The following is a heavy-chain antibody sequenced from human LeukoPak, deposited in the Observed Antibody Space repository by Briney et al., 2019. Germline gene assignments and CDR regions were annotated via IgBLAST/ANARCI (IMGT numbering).Heavy chain of an antibody. J-gene: IGHJ4*02. D-gene: IGHD3-22*01. CDR1: GGSISSYY. CDR2: IYYSGST. V-gene: IGHV4-59*01. Sequence: PSGTLSLTCTVSGGSISSYYWSWIRQPPGKGLEWIGYIYYSGSTNYNPSLKSRVTISVDTSKNQFSLKLSSVTAADTAVYYCARAETEYYYDSSGYYLGYWGQGTLVTVSS. CDR3: ARAETEYYYDSSGYYLGY.